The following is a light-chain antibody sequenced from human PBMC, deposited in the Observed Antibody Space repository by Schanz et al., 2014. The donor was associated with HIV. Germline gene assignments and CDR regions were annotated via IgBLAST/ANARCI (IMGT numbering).Light chain of an antibody. CDR3: SSYGGNNDLV. Sequence: QSALTQPASVSGSPGQSITISCTGTRNDVGTYNLVSWYQQHPGKAPQLMIYEVTKRPSGVSDRFSGSKSDNTASLTISGLQADDEADYYCSSYGGNNDLVFGGGTKLTVL. V-gene: IGLV2-23*02. J-gene: IGLJ2*01. CDR1: RNDVGTYNL. CDR2: EVT.